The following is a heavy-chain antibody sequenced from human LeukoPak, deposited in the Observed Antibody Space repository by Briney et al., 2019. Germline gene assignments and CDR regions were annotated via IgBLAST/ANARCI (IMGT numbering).Heavy chain of an antibody. J-gene: IGHJ4*02. V-gene: IGHV5-51*01. CDR2: IYPADSET. CDR1: GYSFTSYW. D-gene: IGHD2-15*01. Sequence: GESLKISCKGSGYSFTSYWIGWVRQLPGKGLERMGIIYPADSETRYSPSFQGQVTISADKSINTAYLQWSSLKASDTAMYYCARQKYVGRLTEYWGQGTLVTVSS. CDR3: ARQKYVGRLTEY.